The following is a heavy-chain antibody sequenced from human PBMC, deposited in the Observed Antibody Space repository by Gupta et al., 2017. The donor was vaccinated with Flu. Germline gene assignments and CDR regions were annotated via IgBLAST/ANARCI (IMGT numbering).Heavy chain of an antibody. CDR3: ARGSGGGSGSYLQQYGMDV. CDR2: IIPIFGTA. J-gene: IGHJ6*02. D-gene: IGHD3-10*01. Sequence: QVQLVQSGAEVKKPGSSVKVSCKASGGTFSSYAISWVRPAPGQGLEWMGGIIPIFGTANYAQKFQGRVTITADESTSTAYMELSSLRSEDTAVYYCARGSGGGSGSYLQQYGMDVWGQGTTVTVSS. CDR1: GGTFSSYA. V-gene: IGHV1-69*01.